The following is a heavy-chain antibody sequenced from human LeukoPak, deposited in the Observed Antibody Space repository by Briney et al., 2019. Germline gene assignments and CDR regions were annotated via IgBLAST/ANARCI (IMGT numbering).Heavy chain of an antibody. Sequence: PSETLSLTCTVSGSSISSSIYHGGWIRQPPGKGLEWIATIYHTGTTHYNPSLKSRVTISVDTSRNQFPLTLNSMTAADTAVYYCAIYTNSAAGYWGQGALVAVSS. CDR3: AIYTNSAAGY. CDR1: GSSISSSIYH. D-gene: IGHD2-2*02. V-gene: IGHV4-39*01. J-gene: IGHJ4*02. CDR2: IYHTGTT.